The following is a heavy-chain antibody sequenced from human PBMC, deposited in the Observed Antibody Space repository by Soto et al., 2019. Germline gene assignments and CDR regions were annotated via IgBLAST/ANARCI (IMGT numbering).Heavy chain of an antibody. J-gene: IGHJ4*02. CDR1: GFIFGDYA. V-gene: IGHV3-49*03. Sequence: EVQLVESGGGLVQPGRSLRLSCATSGFIFGDYAMSWFRQAPGKGLEWVGFIRSTPFGGTTEYAASVQGRFTVSRDDSKSIVYLQMNSLKTEDTALYYCTRANWGTRIYSWGQGALVTVCS. CDR3: TRANWGTRIYS. D-gene: IGHD7-27*01. CDR2: IRSTPFGGTT.